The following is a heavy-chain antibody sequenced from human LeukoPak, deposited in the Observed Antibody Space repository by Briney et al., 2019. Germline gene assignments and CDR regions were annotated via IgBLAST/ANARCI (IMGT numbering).Heavy chain of an antibody. CDR2: IYYSGST. Sequence: SETLSLTCTVSGGSISSYYWSWIRQPPGKGLEWIGYIYYSGSTNYNPSLKSRVTISVDTSKNQFSLKLSSVTAADTAVYYCARGHSSSFYYYYYYYMDVWGKGTTVTISS. D-gene: IGHD6-13*01. CDR1: GGSISSYY. J-gene: IGHJ6*03. CDR3: ARGHSSSFYYYYYYYMDV. V-gene: IGHV4-59*01.